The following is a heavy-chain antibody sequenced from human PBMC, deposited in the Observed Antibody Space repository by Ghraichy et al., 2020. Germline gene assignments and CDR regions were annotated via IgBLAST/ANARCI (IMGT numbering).Heavy chain of an antibody. D-gene: IGHD2-2*01. V-gene: IGHV3-23*01. CDR3: ANGCGSSSCLATGFDY. J-gene: IGHJ4*02. CDR2: ISNSGGST. CDR1: GFTFSNSG. Sequence: GGSLRLSCAASGFTFSNSGMNWVRQAPGKGLEWVSGISNSGGSTYYADSVKGRFTIYRDNSKNTLYLQMNSLRAEDTAVYYCANGCGSSSCLATGFDYWGQGTLVTVSS.